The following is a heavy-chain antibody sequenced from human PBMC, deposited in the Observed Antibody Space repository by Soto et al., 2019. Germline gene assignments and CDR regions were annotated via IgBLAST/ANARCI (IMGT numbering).Heavy chain of an antibody. V-gene: IGHV4-34*01. D-gene: IGHD3-3*01. CDR3: ARGKGFWSGYRYLDV. CDR2: INHSGST. Sequence: LSLTCAVYGGSFSGYYWSWIRQPPGKGLEWIGEINHSGSTNYNPSLKSRVTISVDTSKNQFSLKLSSVTAADTAVYYCARGKGFWSGYRYLDVWGQGTTVTDSS. J-gene: IGHJ6*02. CDR1: GGSFSGYY.